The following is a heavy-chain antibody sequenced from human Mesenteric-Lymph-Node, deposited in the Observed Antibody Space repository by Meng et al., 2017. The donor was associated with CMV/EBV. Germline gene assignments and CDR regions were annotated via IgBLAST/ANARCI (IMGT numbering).Heavy chain of an antibody. CDR3: ARELAAAGTRENY. CDR1: GFTFSDYY. Sequence: GESLKISCAASGFTFSDYYMSWIRQAPGKGLEWVSYISSSGSTIYYADSVKGRFTISRDNAKNSLYLQMNSLRAEDTAVYYCARELAAAGTRENYWGQGTLVTVSS. CDR2: ISSSGSTI. J-gene: IGHJ4*02. D-gene: IGHD6-13*01. V-gene: IGHV3-11*04.